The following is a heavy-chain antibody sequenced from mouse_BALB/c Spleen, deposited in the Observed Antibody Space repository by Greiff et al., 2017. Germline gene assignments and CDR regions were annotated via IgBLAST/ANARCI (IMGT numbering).Heavy chain of an antibody. J-gene: IGHJ1*01. D-gene: IGHD1-1*01. V-gene: IGHV5-6-5*01. CDR1: GFTFSSYA. CDR2: ISSGGST. CDR3: ARGGRYGSSYFDV. Sequence: DVMLVESGGGLVKPGGSLKLSCAASGFTFSSYAMSWVRQTPEKRLEWVASISSGGSTYYPDSVKGRVTISRDNARNILYLQMSSLRSEDTAMYYCARGGRYGSSYFDVWGAGTTVTVSS.